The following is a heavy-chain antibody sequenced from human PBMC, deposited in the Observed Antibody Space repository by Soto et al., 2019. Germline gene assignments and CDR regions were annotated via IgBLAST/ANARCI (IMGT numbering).Heavy chain of an antibody. D-gene: IGHD6-19*01. Sequence: GGSLRLSCAASGFTFSSYWMSWVRQAPGKGLEWVANIKQDGSEKYYVDSVKGRFTISRDNAKNSLYLQMNSLRAEDTAVYYCARVPFGAVAANYFDYWGQGTLVTVSS. V-gene: IGHV3-7*03. CDR3: ARVPFGAVAANYFDY. CDR2: IKQDGSEK. CDR1: GFTFSSYW. J-gene: IGHJ4*02.